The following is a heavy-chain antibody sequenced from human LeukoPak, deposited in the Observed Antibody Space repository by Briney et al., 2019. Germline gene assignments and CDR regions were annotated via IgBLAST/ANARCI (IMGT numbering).Heavy chain of an antibody. CDR1: GDSVSSNSAA. Sequence: SQTLSLTCAISGDSVSSNSAAWNWIRQSPSRGLEWLGRTYYRSKWYNDYAVSVKSRITINPDTSKNQFSLQLNSVTPEDTAVYYCAREGAAIVGATLQNYYYYYMDVWGNGTTVTVSS. J-gene: IGHJ6*03. CDR2: TYYRSKWYN. D-gene: IGHD1-26*01. CDR3: AREGAAIVGATLQNYYYYYMDV. V-gene: IGHV6-1*01.